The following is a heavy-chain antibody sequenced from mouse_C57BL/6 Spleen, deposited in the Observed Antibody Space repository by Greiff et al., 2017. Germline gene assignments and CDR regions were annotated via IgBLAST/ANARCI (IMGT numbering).Heavy chain of an antibody. CDR2: IYPGSGST. J-gene: IGHJ4*01. D-gene: IGHD3-2*02. CDR1: GYTFTSYW. V-gene: IGHV1-55*01. Sequence: QVQLQQPGAELVKPGASLKMSCKASGYTFTSYWITWVKQRPGQGLEWIGDIYPGSGSTNYNEKFKSKATLTVDTSSSTAYMQLSSLTSEDSAVYYCARLETAQNAMDYWGKGTSVTVSS. CDR3: ARLETAQNAMDY.